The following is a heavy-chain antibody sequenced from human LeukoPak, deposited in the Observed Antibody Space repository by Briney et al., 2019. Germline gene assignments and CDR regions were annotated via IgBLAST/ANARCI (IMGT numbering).Heavy chain of an antibody. V-gene: IGHV1-3*01. J-gene: IGHJ6*02. Sequence: ASVKFSCKASGYTFTSYAMHWVRQAPGQRLEWMGWINAGNGNTKYSQKFQGRVTITRDTSASTAYMELSSLRSEDTAVYYCARSGPGSSSWYGGYYYGMDVWGQGTTVTVSS. CDR3: ARSGPGSSSWYGGYYYGMDV. CDR2: INAGNGNT. CDR1: GYTFTSYA. D-gene: IGHD6-13*01.